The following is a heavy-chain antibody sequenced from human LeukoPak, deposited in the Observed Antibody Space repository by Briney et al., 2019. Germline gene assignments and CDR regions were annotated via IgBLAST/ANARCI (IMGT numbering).Heavy chain of an antibody. CDR2: ISGSGGST. D-gene: IGHD5-12*01. CDR3: ARDRGGYSGYGRRYYYYYGMDV. J-gene: IGHJ6*02. CDR1: GFTFSSYA. V-gene: IGHV3-23*01. Sequence: GGSLRLSCAASGFTFSSYAMSWVRQAPGKGLEWVSAISGSGGSTYYADSVKGRFTISRDNAKNSLYLQMNSLRAEDTAVYYCARDRGGYSGYGRRYYYYYGMDVWGQGTTVTVSS.